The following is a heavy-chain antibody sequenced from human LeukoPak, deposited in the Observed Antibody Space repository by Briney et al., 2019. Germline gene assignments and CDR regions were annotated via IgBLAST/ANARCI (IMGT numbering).Heavy chain of an antibody. CDR3: ARTPDCSGGSCYSAYFDY. V-gene: IGHV3-30*01. Sequence: GGSLRLSCAASGFTFSSYAMHWVRQAPGKGLEWVAVISYDGSNKYYADSVKGRFTISRDNSKNTLYLQMNSLRAEDTAVYYCARTPDCSGGSCYSAYFDYWGQGTLVTVSS. CDR1: GFTFSSYA. D-gene: IGHD2-15*01. J-gene: IGHJ4*02. CDR2: ISYDGSNK.